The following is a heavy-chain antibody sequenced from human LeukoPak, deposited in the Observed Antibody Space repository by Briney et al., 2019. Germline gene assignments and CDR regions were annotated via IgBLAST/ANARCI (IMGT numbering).Heavy chain of an antibody. V-gene: IGHV3-30-3*01. D-gene: IGHD2-15*01. CDR1: GFTFSSYA. CDR3: ASSIVVVVAAFDY. Sequence: PGRSLRLSCAAPGFTFSSYAMHWVRQAPGKGLEWVAVISYDGSNKYYADSVKGRFTISRDNSKNTLYLQMNSLRAEDTAVYYCASSIVVVVAAFDYWGQGTLVTVSS. CDR2: ISYDGSNK. J-gene: IGHJ4*02.